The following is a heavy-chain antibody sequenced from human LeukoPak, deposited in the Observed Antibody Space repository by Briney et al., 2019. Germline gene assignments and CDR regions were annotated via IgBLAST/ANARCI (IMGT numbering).Heavy chain of an antibody. CDR2: ILSETSGGTR. CDR3: TTYRYSYGSIGYSYFDF. D-gene: IGHD3-22*01. V-gene: IGHV3-15*01. J-gene: IGHJ4*02. CDR1: GLTFGNSW. Sequence: GGSLRLSCAASGLTFGNSWMSWVRQAPGKGLEWVARILSETSGGTRDYAAPVRGRFTISRDDSRSTLYLQMNSLKTEDTAQYYCTTYRYSYGSIGYSYFDFWGQGTLVTVSS.